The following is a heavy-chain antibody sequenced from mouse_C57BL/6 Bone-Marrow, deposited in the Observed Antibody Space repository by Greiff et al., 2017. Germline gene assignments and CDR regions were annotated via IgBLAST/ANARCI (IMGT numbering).Heavy chain of an antibody. D-gene: IGHD3-2*02. CDR2: IHPSDSDT. CDR1: GYTFTSYW. Sequence: VQLQQPGAELVKPGASVKVSCKASGYTFTSYWMHWVKQRPGQGLEWIGRIHPSDSDTNYNQKFKGKATLTVDKSSSTAYMQLSSLTSEDSAVYYCALEATDYARDYGGQGTSVTVSS. J-gene: IGHJ4*01. CDR3: ALEATDYARDY. V-gene: IGHV1-74*01.